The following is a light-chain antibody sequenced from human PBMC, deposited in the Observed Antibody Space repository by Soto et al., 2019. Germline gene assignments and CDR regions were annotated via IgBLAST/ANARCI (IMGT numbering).Light chain of an antibody. CDR1: SSDVGGYNY. J-gene: IGLJ1*01. Sequence: QSVLTQPPSASGSPGQSVTISCTGTSSDVGGYNYVSWYQQEPGKAPKLMIYEVTKRPSGVPDRFSGSKSGNTASLTVSGLQAGDEADYYCSSHTGSSNFYVFGTGTKVTVL. CDR3: SSHTGSSNFYV. V-gene: IGLV2-8*01. CDR2: EVT.